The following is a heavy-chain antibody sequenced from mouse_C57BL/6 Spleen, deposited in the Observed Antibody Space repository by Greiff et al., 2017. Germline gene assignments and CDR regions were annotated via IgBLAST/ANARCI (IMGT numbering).Heavy chain of an antibody. Sequence: VQLQQPGAELVKPGASVKVSCKASGYTFTSYWMHWVKQRPGQGLEWIGRIHPSDSDTNYNQKFKGKATLTVDKSSSTAYMQLSSLTSEDSAVCYCAAMVAEAYWGQGTLVTVSA. CDR3: AAMVAEAY. J-gene: IGHJ3*01. CDR2: IHPSDSDT. D-gene: IGHD2-2*01. CDR1: GYTFTSYW. V-gene: IGHV1-74*01.